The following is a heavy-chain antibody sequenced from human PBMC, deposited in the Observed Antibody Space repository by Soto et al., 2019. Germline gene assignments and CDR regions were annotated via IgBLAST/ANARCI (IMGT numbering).Heavy chain of an antibody. CDR1: GGTFSSYT. CDR2: IIPILGIA. J-gene: IGHJ6*02. V-gene: IGHV1-69*02. CDR3: ASLMSSGYYYGMDV. Sequence: QVQLVQSGAEVKKPGSSVKVSCKASGGTFSSYTISWVRQAPGQGLEWMGRIIPILGIANYAQKFQGRVRITADKSTSTAYRELSSLRSEDTALYYCASLMSSGYYYGMDVWGQGTTVTVSS. D-gene: IGHD3-10*01.